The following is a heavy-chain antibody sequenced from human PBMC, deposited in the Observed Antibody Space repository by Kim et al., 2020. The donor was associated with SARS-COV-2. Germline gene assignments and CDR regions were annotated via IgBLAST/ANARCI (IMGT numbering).Heavy chain of an antibody. D-gene: IGHD1-26*01. CDR3: TKGDAGKYGKRDFF. CDR1: GVTLGSYA. Sequence: GGSLRLSCAASGVTLGSYAMSWVRQAPGKGLEWVSAISAGGVAKFYADSVKGRFTISRDNSKNTLSLQMNSLRAEDTAIYYCTKGDAGKYGKRDFFWGQG. V-gene: IGHV3-23*01. CDR2: ISAGGVAK. J-gene: IGHJ1*01.